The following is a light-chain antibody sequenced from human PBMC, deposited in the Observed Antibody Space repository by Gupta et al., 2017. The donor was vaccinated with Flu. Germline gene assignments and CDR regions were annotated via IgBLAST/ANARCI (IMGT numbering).Light chain of an antibody. Sequence: SSDVGASKFVSWYQLHPDKAPKLTIYDVSERPSGVPDRFSGSKSGNTASLTISGLQAEDEADYYCASYAGSNTFDVFGTGTRVTVL. CDR2: DVS. CDR3: ASYAGSNTFDV. V-gene: IGLV2-11*01. J-gene: IGLJ1*01. CDR1: SSDVGASKF.